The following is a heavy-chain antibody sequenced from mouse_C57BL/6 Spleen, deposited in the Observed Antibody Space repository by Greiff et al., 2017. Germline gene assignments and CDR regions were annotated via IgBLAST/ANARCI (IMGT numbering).Heavy chain of an antibody. CDR1: GYTFTSYW. Sequence: QVQLKQPGAELVRPGTSVKLSCKASGYTFTSYWMHWVKQRPGQGLEWIGVIDPSDSYTNYNQKFKGKATLTVDTSSSTAYMQLSSLTSEDSAVYYCARLPRDYDEDYYAMDYWGQGTSVTVSS. CDR2: IDPSDSYT. J-gene: IGHJ4*01. CDR3: ARLPRDYDEDYYAMDY. D-gene: IGHD2-4*01. V-gene: IGHV1-59*01.